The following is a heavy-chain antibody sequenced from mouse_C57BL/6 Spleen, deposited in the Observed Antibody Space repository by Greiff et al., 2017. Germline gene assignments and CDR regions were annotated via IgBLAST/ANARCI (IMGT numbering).Heavy chain of an antibody. Sequence: VQLQESGAELVKPGASVKISCKASGYAFSSYWMTWVKPRPGKGLEWMGQIYPGAGDTKYNGKFKGKATLTSDKSSSTTYMHLSGLTSEASALYFCSRGPLYDGYSACFEYWGQGTLVTVSA. CDR3: SRGPLYDGYSACFEY. D-gene: IGHD2-3*01. J-gene: IGHJ3*01. CDR2: IYPGAGDT. CDR1: GYAFSSYW. V-gene: IGHV1-80*01.